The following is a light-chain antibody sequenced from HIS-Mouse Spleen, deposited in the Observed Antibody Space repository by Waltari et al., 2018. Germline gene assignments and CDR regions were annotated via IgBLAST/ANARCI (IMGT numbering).Light chain of an antibody. Sequence: SYELTQPPSVSVSPGQTARIPCSGDAFPTKYAYWYQQKAGHAPVLVIYEDSKRPSGIPERFSGSSSGTMATLTISGAQVEDEADYYCYSTDSSGNHRVFGGGTKLTVL. CDR1: AFPTKY. CDR3: YSTDSSGNHRV. V-gene: IGLV3-10*01. J-gene: IGLJ2*01. CDR2: EDS.